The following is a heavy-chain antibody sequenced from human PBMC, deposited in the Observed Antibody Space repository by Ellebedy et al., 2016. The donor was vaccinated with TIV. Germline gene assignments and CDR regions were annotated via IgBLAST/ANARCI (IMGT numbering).Heavy chain of an antibody. D-gene: IGHD6-19*01. CDR3: AKDLHSSGWYYFDY. J-gene: IGHJ4*02. CDR2: ISWNSGSI. Sequence: SLKISCAASGFTFDDYAMHWVRQAPGKGLEWVSGISWNSGSIGYADSVKGRFTISRDNAKNSLYLQMNSLRAEDTALYYCAKDLHSSGWYYFDYWGQGTLVTVSS. V-gene: IGHV3-9*01. CDR1: GFTFDDYA.